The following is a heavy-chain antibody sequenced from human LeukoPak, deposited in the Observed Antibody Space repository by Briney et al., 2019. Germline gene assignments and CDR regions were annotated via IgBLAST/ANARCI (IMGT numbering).Heavy chain of an antibody. V-gene: IGHV3-7*01. D-gene: IGHD1-26*01. CDR1: GFTFSSYW. CDR2: IKQDGSEK. Sequence: PGGSLRLSCAASGFTFSSYWMSWVRQAPGKGLEWVAKIKQDGSEKYYVDSVKGRFTISRDNAKNSLYLQMNSLRAEDTAVYYCARIRGSGRYHDAFDIWGQGTMVTVSS. CDR3: ARIRGSGRYHDAFDI. J-gene: IGHJ3*02.